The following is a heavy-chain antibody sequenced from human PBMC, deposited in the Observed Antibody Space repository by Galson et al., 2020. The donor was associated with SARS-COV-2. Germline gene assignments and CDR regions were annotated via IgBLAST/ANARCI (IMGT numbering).Heavy chain of an antibody. J-gene: IGHJ4*02. CDR2: SSGSGGST. V-gene: IGHV3-23*01. Sequence: GGSLRLSCAASGFTFRSYSMSWFRQPPAGGLQWVTGSSGSGGSTYYADSVKGRFTVSRDNFKNTLYLEMNSLRDEDTALYYCANIPPYRNSDWGQGTLVTVSS. CDR3: ANIPPYRNSD. D-gene: IGHD1-26*01. CDR1: GFTFRSYS.